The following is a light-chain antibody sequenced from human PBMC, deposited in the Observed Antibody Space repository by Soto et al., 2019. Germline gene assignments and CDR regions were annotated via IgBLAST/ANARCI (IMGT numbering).Light chain of an antibody. J-gene: IGLJ3*02. Sequence: QSALTQPPSASGSPGQSVTISCTGTSSDVGGYNYVSWYQQSPGKAPKLMIYEVSKRPSGVPDRFSGSKSGKTASLTVSGLQPEDEADYYCTSYAGSNIWVFGGGTKLTVL. CDR1: SSDVGGYNY. CDR2: EVS. CDR3: TSYAGSNIWV. V-gene: IGLV2-8*01.